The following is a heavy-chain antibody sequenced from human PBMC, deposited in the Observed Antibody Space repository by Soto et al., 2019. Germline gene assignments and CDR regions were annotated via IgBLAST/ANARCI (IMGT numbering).Heavy chain of an antibody. CDR3: ARGLGGLMED. J-gene: IGHJ6*02. V-gene: IGHV1-69*08. D-gene: IGHD3-16*01. CDR1: GTIFSSYT. CDR2: IIPILGET. Sequence: QVQLVHSGAAVKKPGSSVRVSCTASGTIFSSYTISWVRQAPGQGLEWMGRIIPILGETNSAQKFQSRVTLTTDKSTNTAYMELNSLRLEDTAVYYCARGLGGLMEDWGQGSTVTVSS.